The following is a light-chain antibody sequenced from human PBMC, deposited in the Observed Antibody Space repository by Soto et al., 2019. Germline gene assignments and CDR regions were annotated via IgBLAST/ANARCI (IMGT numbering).Light chain of an antibody. Sequence: DIVLALSPCTLSLSPGERAPLSCSSSQSVSSTYLAWYQQKPGQAPTLLIYGASSRATGIPDRFSGSGSGTDFTLSIIDLQPEDFATYYCQQTYITPPWTFGQGPKV. CDR3: QQTYITPPWT. CDR1: QSVSSTY. J-gene: IGKJ1*01. V-gene: IGKV3-20*01. CDR2: GAS.